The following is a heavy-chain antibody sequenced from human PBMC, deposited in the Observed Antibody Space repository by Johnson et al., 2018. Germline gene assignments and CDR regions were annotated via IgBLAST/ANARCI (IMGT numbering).Heavy chain of an antibody. CDR1: GFTFSSYG. CDR2: ISYDGSNK. J-gene: IGHJ3*02. D-gene: IGHD3-16*01. CDR3: ARGPDGDYDYVWGGEARAFDI. V-gene: IGHV3-30*03. Sequence: QVQLVQSGGGVVQPGRSLRLSCAASGFTFSSYGMHWVRQAPGKGLEWVAVISYDGSNKYYADSVKGRFTIHRANSKNTLFLQMNSRGAEDRAVYYGARGPDGDYDYVWGGEARAFDIWGQGTMVTVSS.